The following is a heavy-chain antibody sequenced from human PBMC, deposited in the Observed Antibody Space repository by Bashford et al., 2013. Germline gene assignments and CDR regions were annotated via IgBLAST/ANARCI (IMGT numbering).Heavy chain of an antibody. CDR3: ARHLQVVKVPDGTPPNDYFFSGMDV. V-gene: IGHV1-8*01. CDR2: MNPNSGNT. J-gene: IGHJ6*02. Sequence: WVRQAPGQGLEWMGWMNPNSGNTGYAQKFQGRVTMTRNTSISTAYMELSSLRSEDTAVYYCARHLQVVKVPDGTPPNDYFFSGMDVWGQGTTVTVSS. D-gene: IGHD2/OR15-2a*01.